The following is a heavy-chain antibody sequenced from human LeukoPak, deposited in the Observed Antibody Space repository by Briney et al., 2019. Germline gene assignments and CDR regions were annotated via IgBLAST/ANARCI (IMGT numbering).Heavy chain of an antibody. CDR3: AGDGTGVLPGDAFDI. V-gene: IGHV3-21*05. Sequence: GGPLRLSCAASGFTFSTHSMNWVRQAPGKGLEWVSYISHTGNDIYYGESVKGRFTISRDNAKNSLYLQMHTLRAEDTAVYYCAGDGTGVLPGDAFDIWSQGTMVTVSS. CDR1: GFTFSTHS. J-gene: IGHJ3*02. CDR2: ISHTGNDI. D-gene: IGHD1-1*01.